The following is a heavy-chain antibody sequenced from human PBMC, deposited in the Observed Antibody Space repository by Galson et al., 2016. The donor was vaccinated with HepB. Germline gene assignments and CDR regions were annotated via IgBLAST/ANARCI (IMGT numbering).Heavy chain of an antibody. V-gene: IGHV3-7*01. Sequence: ETLSLTCTVSGGSISSSGYYWGWIRQPPGKGLEWVANIKRDGSDKSYVDSVKGRFTISRDNAKNSLYLQMDSLRAEDTAVYYCARHDYTFDPGGQGTLVTVSS. D-gene: IGHD4-11*01. CDR2: IKRDGSDK. CDR3: ARHDYTFDP. J-gene: IGHJ5*02. CDR1: GGSISSSGYY.